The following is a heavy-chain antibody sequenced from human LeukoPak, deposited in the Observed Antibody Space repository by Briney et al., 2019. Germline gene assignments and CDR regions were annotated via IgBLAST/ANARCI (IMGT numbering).Heavy chain of an antibody. CDR1: GGSLSSGGYY. CDR2: IYYSGST. V-gene: IGHV4-31*03. J-gene: IGHJ4*02. Sequence: SETLSLTCTVSGGSLSSGGYYWGWVRQHPGTGLEWIGYIYYSGSTYYNPSLKSRVTISVDTSKNQFSLKLSSVTAADTAVYYCARDRDGYQYFDFWGQGTLVTVSS. D-gene: IGHD5-24*01. CDR3: ARDRDGYQYFDF.